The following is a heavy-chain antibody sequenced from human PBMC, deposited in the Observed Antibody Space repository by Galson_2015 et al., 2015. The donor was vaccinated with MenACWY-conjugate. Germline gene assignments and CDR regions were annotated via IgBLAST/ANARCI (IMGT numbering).Heavy chain of an antibody. CDR2: INPGGSVK. Sequence: SLRLSCAASGFTFSSYGMSWVRQAPGKGLEWVANINPGGSVKYYVDSVKGRFTISRDNAGNSLYLQMNSLSAEDTAVYYCIGARGDSWFDPGGQGTLVTVSS. V-gene: IGHV3-7*03. D-gene: IGHD3-10*01. J-gene: IGHJ5*02. CDR3: IGARGDSWFDP. CDR1: GFTFSSYG.